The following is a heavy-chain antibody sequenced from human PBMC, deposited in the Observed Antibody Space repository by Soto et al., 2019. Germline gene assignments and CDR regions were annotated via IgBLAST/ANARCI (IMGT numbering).Heavy chain of an antibody. CDR3: AKDPRQYYYDSSGYYRLYYFDY. V-gene: IGHV3-30*18. CDR1: GFTFGGLG. CDR2: ISYDGSNK. D-gene: IGHD3-22*01. J-gene: IGHJ4*02. Sequence: RLCCGAAGFTFGGLGMHWIRKAQGKGLGWVAVISYDGSNKYYADSVKGRFTISRDNSKNTLYLQMNSLRAEDTAVYYCAKDPRQYYYDSSGYYRLYYFDYWGQGTLVTVSS.